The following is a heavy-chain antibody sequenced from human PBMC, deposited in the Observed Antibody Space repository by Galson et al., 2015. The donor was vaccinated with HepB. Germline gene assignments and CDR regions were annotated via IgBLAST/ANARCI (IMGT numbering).Heavy chain of an antibody. D-gene: IGHD3-22*01. V-gene: IGHV3-48*04. CDR2: ISSSSSTI. CDR3: ARDSPFDSSDS. Sequence: SLRLSCAASGFTFSSYSMNWVRQAPGKGLEWVSYISSSSSTIYYVDSVKGRFTISRDNAKNSLYLQMNILRVEDTAVYYCARDSPFDSSDSWGQGTLVTVSS. CDR1: GFTFSSYS. J-gene: IGHJ1*01.